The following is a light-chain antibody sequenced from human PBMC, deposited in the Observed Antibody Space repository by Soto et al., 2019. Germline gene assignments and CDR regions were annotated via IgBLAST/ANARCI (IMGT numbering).Light chain of an antibody. Sequence: QSVLTQPASVSGSPGQSITISCTGTSSDVGGYNYVSWYQQHPGKAPKLMIYDVSNRPSRVSNRFSGSKSGNTASLTISGLQAEDEADYYCSSYTSSSTLGVFGGRTKLTVL. V-gene: IGLV2-14*01. J-gene: IGLJ2*01. CDR2: DVS. CDR3: SSYTSSSTLGV. CDR1: SSDVGGYNY.